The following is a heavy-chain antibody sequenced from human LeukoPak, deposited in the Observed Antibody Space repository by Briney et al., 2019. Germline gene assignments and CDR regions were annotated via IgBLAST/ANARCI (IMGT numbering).Heavy chain of an antibody. CDR1: GFTFSDYW. D-gene: IGHD7-27*01. V-gene: IGHV3-7*01. J-gene: IGHJ6*02. CDR3: TTYKNWVAGDV. CDR2: IKQDGSEE. Sequence: LPGGSLRLSCAASGFTFSDYWMSWVRQAPGKGPEWVATIKQDGSEEHYVDSVKGQFTVSRDNARNSLFLQMNSLRVEDTAVYYCTTYKNWVAGDVWGQGTTVSVSS.